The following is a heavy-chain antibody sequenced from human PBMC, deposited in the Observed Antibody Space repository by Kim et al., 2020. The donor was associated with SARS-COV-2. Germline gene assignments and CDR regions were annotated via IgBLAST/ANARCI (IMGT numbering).Heavy chain of an antibody. Sequence: SETLSLTCAVYGGSFSGYYWSWIRQPPGKGLEWIGEINHSGSTNYNPSLKSRVTISVDTSKNQFSLKLSSVTAADTAVYYCARGGHVLLWFGELFFDPWGQGTLVTVSS. CDR3: ARGGHVLLWFGELFFDP. D-gene: IGHD3-10*01. J-gene: IGHJ5*02. V-gene: IGHV4-34*01. CDR2: INHSGST. CDR1: GGSFSGYY.